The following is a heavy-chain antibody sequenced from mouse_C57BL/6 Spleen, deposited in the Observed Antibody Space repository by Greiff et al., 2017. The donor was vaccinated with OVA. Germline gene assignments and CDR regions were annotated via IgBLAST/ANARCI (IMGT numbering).Heavy chain of an antibody. CDR2: IRLKSDNYAT. J-gene: IGHJ4*01. CDR1: GFTFSNYW. V-gene: IGHV6-3*01. CDR3: TKPGEDY. Sequence: EVKVIESGGGLVQPGGSMKLSCVASGFTFSNYWMNWVRQSPEQGLEWVAQIRLKSDNYATHYAESVKGRFTISRDDSKSSVYLQMNNLRAEDTGIYYCTKPGEDYWGQGTSVTVSS.